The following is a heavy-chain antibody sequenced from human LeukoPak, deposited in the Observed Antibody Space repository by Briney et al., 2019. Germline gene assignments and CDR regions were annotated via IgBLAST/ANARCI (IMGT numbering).Heavy chain of an antibody. J-gene: IGHJ4*02. V-gene: IGHV3-30*02. CDR3: AKERHAPAHFDY. CDR1: GFTFSSYG. CDR2: IRYDGSNK. Sequence: GGSLRLSCAASGFTFSSYGMHWVRQAPGKGLEWVAFIRYDGSNKYYADSVKGRFTISRDNSKNTLYLQMNSLRAGDTAVYYCAKERHAPAHFDYWGQGTLVTVSS.